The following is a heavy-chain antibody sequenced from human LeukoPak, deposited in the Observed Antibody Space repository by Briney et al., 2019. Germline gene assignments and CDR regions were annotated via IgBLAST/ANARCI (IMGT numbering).Heavy chain of an antibody. J-gene: IGHJ4*02. Sequence: KPSETLSLNCTVYGGSISSYHWSWLRQPPGKGLEWIGYIYYSGSTKDNPSLKSRVTISVDTSESQFSLKLTSVPAADTAVYYCARLGIGVVPSAMLGDYYFDYWGQGTLVTVSS. CDR1: GGSISSYH. CDR3: ARLGIGVVPSAMLGDYYFDY. CDR2: IYYSGST. D-gene: IGHD2-2*01. V-gene: IGHV4-59*08.